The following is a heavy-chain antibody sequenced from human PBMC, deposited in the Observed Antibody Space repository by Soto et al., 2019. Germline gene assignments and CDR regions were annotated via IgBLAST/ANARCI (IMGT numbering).Heavy chain of an antibody. CDR3: ARGLGHCSSTSCYVYLHNLFDP. Sequence: ASVKVSCKASGYTFTSYDINWVRQATGQGLEWMGWMNPNSGNTGYAQKFQGRVTMTRNTSISTAYIELSSLRSEDTAVYYCARGLGHCSSTSCYVYLHNLFDPWGQGTLVTV. V-gene: IGHV1-8*01. CDR2: MNPNSGNT. CDR1: GYTFTSYD. D-gene: IGHD2-2*01. J-gene: IGHJ5*02.